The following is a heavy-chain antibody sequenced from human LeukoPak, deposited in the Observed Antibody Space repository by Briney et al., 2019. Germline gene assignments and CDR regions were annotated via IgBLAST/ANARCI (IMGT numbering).Heavy chain of an antibody. D-gene: IGHD2-2*01. V-gene: IGHV3-66*01. CDR1: GFTVSSNY. CDR2: IYSGGST. Sequence: GGSLRLSCAASGFTVSSNYMSWVRQAPGKGLEWVSDIYSGGSTCYADSVKGRFTISRDNSKNTLYLQMNSLRAEDTAVYYCARDSDHCSSTSCYLADAFDIWGQGTMVTVSS. CDR3: ARDSDHCSSTSCYLADAFDI. J-gene: IGHJ3*02.